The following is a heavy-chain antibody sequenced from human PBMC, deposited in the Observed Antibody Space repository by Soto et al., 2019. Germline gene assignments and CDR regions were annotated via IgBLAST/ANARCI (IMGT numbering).Heavy chain of an antibody. CDR3: ARGEVRGLGWFWGNYYGMDV. J-gene: IGHJ6*02. V-gene: IGHV1-8*01. CDR2: MNPNSGNT. D-gene: IGHD3-10*01. CDR1: GYTFTSYD. Sequence: QVQLVQSGAEVKKPGASVKVSCKASGYTFTSYDINWVRQATGQGLEWMGWMNPNSGNTGYAQKFQGRVTMTRNTAISSSHMELSILRSEDTAVYYCARGEVRGLGWFWGNYYGMDVWGQVTTVTFSS.